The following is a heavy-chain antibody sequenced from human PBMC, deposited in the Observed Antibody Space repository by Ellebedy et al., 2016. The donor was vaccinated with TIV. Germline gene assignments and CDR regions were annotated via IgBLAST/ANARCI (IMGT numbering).Heavy chain of an antibody. Sequence: MPSETLSLTCSVSGGSVSSTSYYWAWIRQPPGKGLEYIGSVYYSGSPYYNPSFKSRVTLSADTSKNQFSLNRRTVTAADTAVYYCARTDPWQPIDDWGQGILVSVSS. CDR2: VYYSGSP. CDR1: GGSVSSTSYY. V-gene: IGHV4-39*01. CDR3: ARTDPWQPIDD. J-gene: IGHJ4*02. D-gene: IGHD2-21*02.